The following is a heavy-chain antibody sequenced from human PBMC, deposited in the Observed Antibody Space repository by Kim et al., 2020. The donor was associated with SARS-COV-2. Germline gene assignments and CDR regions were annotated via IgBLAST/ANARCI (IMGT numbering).Heavy chain of an antibody. CDR1: GGSISSSSYY. J-gene: IGHJ4*02. CDR2: IYYSGST. CDR3: ARGDSSGWEDY. D-gene: IGHD6-19*01. V-gene: IGHV4-39*07. Sequence: SETLSLTCTVSGGSISSSSYYWGWIRQPPGKGLEWIGSIYYSGSTYYNPSLKSRVTISVDTSKNQFSLKLSSVTAADTAVYYFARGDSSGWEDYWGQGTL.